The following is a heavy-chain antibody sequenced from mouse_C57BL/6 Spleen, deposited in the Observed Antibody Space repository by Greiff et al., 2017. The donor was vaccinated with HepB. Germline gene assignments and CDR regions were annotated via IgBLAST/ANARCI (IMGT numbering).Heavy chain of an antibody. V-gene: IGHV3-6*01. Sequence: VQLKESGPGLVKPSQSLSLTCSVTGYSITSGYYWNWIRQFPGNKLEWMGYISYDGSNNYNPSLKNRISITRDTSKSQFFLKLNSVTTEDTATYYCAREEDGYYVGYWGQGTTLTVSS. J-gene: IGHJ2*01. CDR1: GYSITSGYY. CDR3: AREEDGYYVGY. CDR2: ISYDGSN. D-gene: IGHD2-3*01.